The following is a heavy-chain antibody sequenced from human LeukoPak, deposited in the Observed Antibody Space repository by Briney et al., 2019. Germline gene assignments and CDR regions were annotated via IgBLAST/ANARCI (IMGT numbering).Heavy chain of an antibody. CDR3: ARDEGWFDP. J-gene: IGHJ5*02. V-gene: IGHV3-30*03. CDR1: GFTFSSYG. CDR2: ISYDGSNK. Sequence: GRSLRLSCEASGFTFSSYGIHWVRQAPGKGLEWVAVISYDGSNKYYADSVKGRFTISRDNAKNSLYLQMNSLRDDDTAVYYCARDEGWFDPWGQGTLVIVSS.